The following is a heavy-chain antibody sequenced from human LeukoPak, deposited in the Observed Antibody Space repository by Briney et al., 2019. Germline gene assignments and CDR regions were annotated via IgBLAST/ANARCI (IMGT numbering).Heavy chain of an antibody. CDR3: AAGGHYYDSSGYYYVQD. Sequence: SETLSLTCTVSSHSMSTVDYSWSWIRQPPGKGLEWIGYINNRGTSHNPSLKSRVAISVDTSKNQFSLKLTSVTAADTAVYYCAAGGHYYDSSGYYYVQDWGQGSLVTVSS. J-gene: IGHJ4*02. D-gene: IGHD3-22*01. CDR2: INNRGT. V-gene: IGHV4-30-4*01. CDR1: SHSMSTVDYS.